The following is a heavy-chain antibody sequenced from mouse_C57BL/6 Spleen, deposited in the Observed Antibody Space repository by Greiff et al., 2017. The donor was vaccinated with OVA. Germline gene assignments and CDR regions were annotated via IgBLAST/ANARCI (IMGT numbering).Heavy chain of an antibody. V-gene: IGHV1-64*01. CDR3: ARGGTMGIYGAMDY. Sequence: QVQLQQPGAELVKPGASVKLSCKASGYTFTSYWMHWVKQRPGQGLEWIGMIHPNSGSTNYNEKFKSKATLTVDKSSSTAYMQLSSLTSEDTAVYYCARGGTMGIYGAMDYWGQGTSVTVSS. CDR2: IHPNSGST. CDR1: GYTFTSYW. J-gene: IGHJ4*01. D-gene: IGHD2-14*01.